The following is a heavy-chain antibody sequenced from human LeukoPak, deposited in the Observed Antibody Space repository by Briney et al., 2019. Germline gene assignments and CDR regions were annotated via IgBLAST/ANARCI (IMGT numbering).Heavy chain of an antibody. D-gene: IGHD3-3*02. CDR3: ARATPHFWSGKYNWFDP. CDR1: GGSFSGYY. V-gene: IGHV4-34*01. Sequence: SETLSLTCAVYGGSFSGYYWSWIRQPPGKGLEWIGEIHHSGSTDYNPSLKSRVTISVDTSKNQFSLKLSSVTAADTAVYYCARATPHFWSGKYNWFDPWGQGTLVTVSS. CDR2: IHHSGST. J-gene: IGHJ5*02.